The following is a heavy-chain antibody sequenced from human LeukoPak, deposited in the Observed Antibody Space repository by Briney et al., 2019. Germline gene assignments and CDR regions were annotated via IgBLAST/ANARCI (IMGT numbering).Heavy chain of an antibody. CDR3: AKEGGFQLPFDS. CDR2: ISGTGGRT. D-gene: IGHD2-2*01. CDR1: GFTFTNYG. V-gene: IGHV3-23*01. J-gene: IGHJ4*02. Sequence: GGYLRLYCVASGFTFTNYGMVWVRQAPGKGLEWVSAISGTGGRTYYADSAKGRLTISKDDSKNTLYLQMNSLSAEDTAVYYCAKEGGFQLPFDSWGQGTLVTVSS.